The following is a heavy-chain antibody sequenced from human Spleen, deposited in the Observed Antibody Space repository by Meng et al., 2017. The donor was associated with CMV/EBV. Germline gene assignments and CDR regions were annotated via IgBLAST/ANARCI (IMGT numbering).Heavy chain of an antibody. CDR1: GGSISSYY. Sequence: VQWQESGPGLGKPSGTLSLTCTFSGGSISSYYWSWIRQPAGKGLEWIGRIYTSGSTNYNPSLKSRVTISVDTSKNQFSLKLSSVTAADTAVYYCASAGYSYGFRSHYFDYWGQGTLVTVSS. D-gene: IGHD5-18*01. J-gene: IGHJ4*02. CDR2: IYTSGST. V-gene: IGHV4-4*07. CDR3: ASAGYSYGFRSHYFDY.